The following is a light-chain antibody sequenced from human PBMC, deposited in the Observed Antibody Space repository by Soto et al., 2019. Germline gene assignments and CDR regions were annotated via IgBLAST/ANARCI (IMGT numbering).Light chain of an antibody. CDR3: HQRQYWPPIT. CDR2: GTS. J-gene: IGKJ5*01. Sequence: EIVMTQSPATLSVSPGETASLSCRASQSAGNFLAWYQQKPGQAPRLLIYGTSTRATGIPVRFSGSGSGTDFTLTISSLQPEDFAVYYCHQRQYWPPITFGQGTRLEIK. CDR1: QSAGNF. V-gene: IGKV3D-15*01.